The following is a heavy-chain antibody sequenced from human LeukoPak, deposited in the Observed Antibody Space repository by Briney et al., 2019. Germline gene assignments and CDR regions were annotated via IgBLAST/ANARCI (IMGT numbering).Heavy chain of an antibody. V-gene: IGHV4-59*08. CDR2: IYHSGST. CDR1: GGSISSYY. J-gene: IGHJ4*02. Sequence: KPSETLSLTCTVSGGSISSYYWSWIRQPPGKGLEWIGYIYHSGSTNYNPSLKSRVTISVDTSKNQFSLKLSSVTAADTAVYYCARSSIAVAFDWGQGTLVTVSS. D-gene: IGHD6-19*01. CDR3: ARSSIAVAFD.